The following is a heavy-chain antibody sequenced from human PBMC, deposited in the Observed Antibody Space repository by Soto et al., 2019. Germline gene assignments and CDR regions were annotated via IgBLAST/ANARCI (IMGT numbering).Heavy chain of an antibody. Sequence: TLSLTCTVSGGSISSGDYYWSWIRQPPGKGLEWIGYIYYSGSTYYNPSLKSRVTISVDTSKNQFSLKLSSVTAADTAVYYCARSPKDIVVVVGEYYFDYWGQGTLVTVSS. CDR2: IYYSGST. V-gene: IGHV4-30-4*01. CDR3: ARSPKDIVVVVGEYYFDY. J-gene: IGHJ4*02. D-gene: IGHD2-15*01. CDR1: GGSISSGDYY.